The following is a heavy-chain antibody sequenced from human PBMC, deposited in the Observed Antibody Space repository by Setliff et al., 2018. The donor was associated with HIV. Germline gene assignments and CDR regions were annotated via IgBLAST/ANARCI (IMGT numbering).Heavy chain of an antibody. Sequence: SETLSLTCTISGGSFSNSGFFWGWIRQAPGKGLEWIGYIYNSGGTYYNPSLKSRITMSIDTSKNQFSLKLNSVTAADTAVYFCARASRWGSIPFDYWGQGTLVTVSS. CDR3: ARASRWGSIPFDY. D-gene: IGHD2-21*01. CDR2: IYNSGGT. V-gene: IGHV4-31*03. J-gene: IGHJ4*02. CDR1: GGSFSNSGFF.